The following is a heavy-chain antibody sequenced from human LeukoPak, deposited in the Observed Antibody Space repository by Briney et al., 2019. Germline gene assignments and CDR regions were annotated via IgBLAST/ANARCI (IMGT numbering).Heavy chain of an antibody. CDR2: IWYDGSNK. J-gene: IGHJ5*02. V-gene: IGHV3-33*08. CDR1: GFTFSTYE. Sequence: PGGSLRLSCAGSGFTFSTYEMHWVRQAPGKGLEWVAVIWYDGSNKYYADSVKGRFTISRDNSKNTLYLQMNSLRAEDTAVYYCARDPDSSGYYSTGGWFDPWGQGTLVTVSS. D-gene: IGHD3-22*01. CDR3: ARDPDSSGYYSTGGWFDP.